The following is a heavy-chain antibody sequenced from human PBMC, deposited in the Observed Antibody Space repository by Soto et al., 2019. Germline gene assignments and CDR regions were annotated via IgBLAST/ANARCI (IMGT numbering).Heavy chain of an antibody. J-gene: IGHJ5*02. Sequence: SGSLSLTCAVCRGTVSSSYWSWIRQPPGKGLEWIGYIYYSGSTNYNPSLKSRVTISVDTSKNQFSLKLSSVTAADTAVYYCARASMESGYESWFDPWGQGTLVTVSS. CDR1: RGTVSSSY. CDR3: ARASMESGYESWFDP. V-gene: IGHV4-59*02. CDR2: IYYSGST. D-gene: IGHD5-12*01.